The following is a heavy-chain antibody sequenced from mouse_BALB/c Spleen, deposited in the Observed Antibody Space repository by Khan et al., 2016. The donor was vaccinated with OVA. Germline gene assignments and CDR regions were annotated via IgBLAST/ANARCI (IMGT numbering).Heavy chain of an antibody. Sequence: EVQLVESGGGLVQPGGSLKLSCAASGFTFSSYGMSWVRQTPDKRLELVATINSNGGSTYYPDSVKGRFTISRDNAKNTLYLQMSSQKSEDTAMYNCTIMARTINWGQGTTLTVSS. V-gene: IGHV5-6-3*01. CDR3: TIMARTIN. J-gene: IGHJ2*01. CDR2: INSNGGST. CDR1: GFTFSSYG.